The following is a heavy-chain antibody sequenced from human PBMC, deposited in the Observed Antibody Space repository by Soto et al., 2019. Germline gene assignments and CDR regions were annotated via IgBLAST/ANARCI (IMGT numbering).Heavy chain of an antibody. Sequence: FGPTLVNPTQTLTLSCTFSGFSLSTSGVGVGWIRQPPGKALEWLALIYWDDDKRYSPSLRSRLTITKDTSKNQVVLTMTNMDPVDTATYYCAHRLGYSYGPGVYFDYWGQGTLVTVSS. CDR2: IYWDDDK. V-gene: IGHV2-5*02. J-gene: IGHJ4*02. D-gene: IGHD5-18*01. CDR3: AHRLGYSYGPGVYFDY. CDR1: GFSLSTSGVG.